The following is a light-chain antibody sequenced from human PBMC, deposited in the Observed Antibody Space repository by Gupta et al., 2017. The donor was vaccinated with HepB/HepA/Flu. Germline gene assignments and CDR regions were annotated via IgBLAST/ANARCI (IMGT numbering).Light chain of an antibody. V-gene: IGLV10-54*04. CDR1: SNNVGNQG. Sequence: QAGLTQPPSVSKGSRQTDTPTCTGNSNNVGNQGAAWLQQHQGHPPKLLSYKNNNRPSGISERFSASRSGNTASLTITGLQPEDEADYYCSAWDSSLSAQVFGGGTKLTVL. CDR2: KNN. J-gene: IGLJ2*01. CDR3: SAWDSSLSAQV.